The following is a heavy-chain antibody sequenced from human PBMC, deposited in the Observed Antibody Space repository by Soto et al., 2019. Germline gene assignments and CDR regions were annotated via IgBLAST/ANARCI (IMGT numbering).Heavy chain of an antibody. CDR1: GFTFSSYA. CDR3: AKDITIFGVVIIQGDYFDY. CDR2: ISGSGGST. J-gene: IGHJ4*02. V-gene: IGHV3-23*01. Sequence: GGSLRLSCAASGFTFSSYAMSWVRQAPGKGLEWVSAISGSGGSTYYADSVKGRFTISRDNSKNTLYLQMNSLRAEDTAVYYCAKDITIFGVVIIQGDYFDYWGQGTLVTVSS. D-gene: IGHD3-3*01.